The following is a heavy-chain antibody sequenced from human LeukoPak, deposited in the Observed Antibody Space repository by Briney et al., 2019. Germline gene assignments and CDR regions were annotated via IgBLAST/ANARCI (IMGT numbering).Heavy chain of an antibody. CDR3: ARAPGSGSPGDYYGMDV. Sequence: ASVKVSCTASGYTFTIYDINWVRQATGQGLEWMGWINPNSGNTGYAQKFQGRVTMTRNTSISTAYMELSSLRSEDTAVYYCARAPGSGSPGDYYGMDVWGQGTTVTVSS. V-gene: IGHV1-8*01. J-gene: IGHJ6*02. CDR1: GYTFTIYD. D-gene: IGHD1-26*01. CDR2: INPNSGNT.